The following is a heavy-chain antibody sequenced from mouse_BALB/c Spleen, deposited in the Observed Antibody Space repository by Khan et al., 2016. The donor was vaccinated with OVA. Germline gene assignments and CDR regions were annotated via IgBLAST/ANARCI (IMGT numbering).Heavy chain of an antibody. D-gene: IGHD1-1*01. CDR1: GYTFTSYW. Sequence: QVQLQQPGAELVKAGASVKMSCKASGYTFTSYWMHWVKQRLGQGLEWFAETNPTNGRTYYNEKFKSKATLTADKSSSTAYMLLSGPTFEDSAVYYCARIKKIVATYFDYWGQGTTRTVCS. J-gene: IGHJ2*01. CDR2: TNPTNGRT. V-gene: IGHV1S81*02. CDR3: ARIKKIVATYFDY.